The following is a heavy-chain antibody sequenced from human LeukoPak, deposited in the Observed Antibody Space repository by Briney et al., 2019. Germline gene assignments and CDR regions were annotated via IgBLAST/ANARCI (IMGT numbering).Heavy chain of an antibody. V-gene: IGHV1-69*13. D-gene: IGHD3-22*01. CDR3: ARASGDSSNYDFPKPYSY. J-gene: IGHJ4*02. CDR1: GGAFSNFA. Sequence: SVTVSCTASGGAFSNFAINWVRQAPGQGPEWMGGVIPIFGRANYAQRFQGRVTITADESTSTVYMELSSLRSEDTAVYYCARASGDSSNYDFPKPYSYWGQGTLVTVSS. CDR2: VIPIFGRA.